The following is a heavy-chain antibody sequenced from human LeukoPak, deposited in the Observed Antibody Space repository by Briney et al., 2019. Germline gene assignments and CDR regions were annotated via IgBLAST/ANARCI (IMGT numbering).Heavy chain of an antibody. V-gene: IGHV1-3*01. J-gene: IGHJ4*02. CDR3: ARGTGYSSGWYPIDY. CDR2: INAGNGNT. D-gene: IGHD6-19*01. CDR1: GGTFSSYA. Sequence: GASVKVSCKASGGTFSSYAISWVRQAPGQRLEWMGWINAGNGNTKYSQKFQGRVTITRDTSASTAYMELSSLRSEDTAVYYCARGTGYSSGWYPIDYWGQGTLVTVSS.